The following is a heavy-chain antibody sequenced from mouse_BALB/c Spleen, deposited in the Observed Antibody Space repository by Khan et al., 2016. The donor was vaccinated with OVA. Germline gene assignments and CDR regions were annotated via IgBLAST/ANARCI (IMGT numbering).Heavy chain of an antibody. CDR2: ISPGSGDT. CDR3: ARRNYFGYTFAY. Sequence: QVQLQQSGAELARPGASVKLSCKASGYTFTDYYINWVQQRTGQGLEWIGEISPGSGDTYYNEKFKGQATLTADKSSTTAYMQLSSLTSEASAVYFCARRNYFGYTFAYWGQGTLVTVSA. CDR1: GYTFTDYY. J-gene: IGHJ3*01. V-gene: IGHV1-77*01. D-gene: IGHD1-2*01.